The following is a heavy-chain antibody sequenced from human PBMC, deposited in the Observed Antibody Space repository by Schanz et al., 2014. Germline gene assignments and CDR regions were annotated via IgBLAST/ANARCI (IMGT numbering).Heavy chain of an antibody. J-gene: IGHJ6*02. CDR3: TRLRRAGPNDFDV. D-gene: IGHD3-3*01. CDR1: GYTLSAYS. Sequence: QVQLVQSGTQVKKPGASVKVSCKASGYTLSAYSLHWVRQAPGQGLEWMGRIMPLRGIGNNAWKFQDRLTITADKSMNITYMELSSLGTEDTAVYYCTRLRRAGPNDFDVWGQGTTVTVS. V-gene: IGHV1-69*09. CDR2: IMPLRGIG.